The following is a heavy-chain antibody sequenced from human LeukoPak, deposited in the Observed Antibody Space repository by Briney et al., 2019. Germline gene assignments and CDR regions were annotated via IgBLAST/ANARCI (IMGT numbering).Heavy chain of an antibody. D-gene: IGHD5-18*01. J-gene: IGHJ3*02. V-gene: IGHV3-15*01. CDR1: GFTFSNAW. CDR2: IKSKTDGGTT. CDR3: TSRNVDTAMVRNDAFDI. Sequence: GGSLRLSCAASGFTFSNAWMSWVRQAPGKGLEWVGRIKSKTDGGTTDYAAPVKGGFTISRDDSKNTLYLQMNSLKTEDTAVYYCTSRNVDTAMVRNDAFDIWGQGTMVTVSS.